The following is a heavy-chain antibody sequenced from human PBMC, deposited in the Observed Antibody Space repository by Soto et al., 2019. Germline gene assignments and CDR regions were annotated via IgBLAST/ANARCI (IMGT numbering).Heavy chain of an antibody. Sequence: GSLRLSCTGSGFTFGDYAVNWFRQAPGKGLEWIGYIYYSGSTNYNPSLKSRVTISVDTSKNQFSLKLSSVTAADTAVYYCARQGYCSGGSCYYYGMDVWGQGTTVTVSS. CDR1: GFTFGDYA. CDR3: ARQGYCSGGSCYYYGMDV. D-gene: IGHD2-15*01. CDR2: IYYSGST. V-gene: IGHV4-59*08. J-gene: IGHJ6*02.